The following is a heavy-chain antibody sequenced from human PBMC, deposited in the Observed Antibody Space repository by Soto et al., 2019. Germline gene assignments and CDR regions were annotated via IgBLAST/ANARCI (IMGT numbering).Heavy chain of an antibody. CDR2: ISSSSSYI. J-gene: IGHJ4*02. D-gene: IGHD6-25*01. Sequence: KPGGSLRLAXAASGFTFSSYSMNWVRQAPGKGLEWVSSISSSSSYIYYADSVKGRFTISRDNAKNSLYLQMNSLRAEDTAVYYCARDRLDSSAHLDYWGQGTLVTVSS. CDR3: ARDRLDSSAHLDY. CDR1: GFTFSSYS. V-gene: IGHV3-21*01.